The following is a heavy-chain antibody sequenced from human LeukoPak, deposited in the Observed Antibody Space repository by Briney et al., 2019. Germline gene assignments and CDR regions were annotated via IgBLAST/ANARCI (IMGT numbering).Heavy chain of an antibody. D-gene: IGHD3-10*01. CDR1: GFTFSSYA. CDR2: IPYDGSNR. Sequence: GGSLRLSGAASGFTFSSYAMHWVRQAPGKGLEWVAVIPYDGSNRYYADSVKGRFTISRDNSKNTLYLQMNSLRAEDTAVYYCARDPTVRAVIIHLFDHWGQGTLVTVSS. V-gene: IGHV3-30*04. CDR3: ARDPTVRAVIIHLFDH. J-gene: IGHJ4*02.